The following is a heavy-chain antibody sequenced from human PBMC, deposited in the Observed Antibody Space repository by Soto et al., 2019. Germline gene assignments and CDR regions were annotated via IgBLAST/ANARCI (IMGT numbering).Heavy chain of an antibody. Sequence: QVQLVQSGAEVKKPGSSVKVSCKASGGTFSSYTISWVRQAPGQGLEWMGRIIPILGIANYAQKFQGRVTIXXDXSXXTAYMELSSLRSEDTAVYYCARVLRYFDRQNWFDPWGQGTLVTVSS. J-gene: IGHJ5*02. CDR1: GGTFSSYT. CDR3: ARVLRYFDRQNWFDP. V-gene: IGHV1-69*02. D-gene: IGHD3-9*01. CDR2: IIPILGIA.